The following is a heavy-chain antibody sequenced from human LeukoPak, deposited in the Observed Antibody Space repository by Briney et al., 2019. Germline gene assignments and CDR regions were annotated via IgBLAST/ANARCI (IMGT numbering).Heavy chain of an antibody. D-gene: IGHD3-10*01. J-gene: IGHJ4*02. V-gene: IGHV3-21*04. Sequence: GGSLRLSCAASGFTFSSYSMNWVRQAPGKGLEWVSSISSSSSYIYYADSVKGRFTISRDNAKNSLYLQMNSLRAEDTAVYYCAKGGQKLRNFDYWGQGTLVTVSS. CDR3: AKGGQKLRNFDY. CDR2: ISSSSSYI. CDR1: GFTFSSYS.